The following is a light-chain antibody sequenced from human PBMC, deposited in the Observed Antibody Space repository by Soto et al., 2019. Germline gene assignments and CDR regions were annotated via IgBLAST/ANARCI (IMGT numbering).Light chain of an antibody. CDR3: QESYTTYAVT. CDR1: ENIYNY. Sequence: DIQMTQSPSSLSASLGDRVTLTCRASENIYNYLNWYQQKQGEAPKLLIYASSTLQSGVPSRFSGSGSGTEFTLTISSLQAEDFATYFCQESYTTYAVTFGGGTKVDIK. J-gene: IGKJ4*01. V-gene: IGKV1-39*01. CDR2: ASS.